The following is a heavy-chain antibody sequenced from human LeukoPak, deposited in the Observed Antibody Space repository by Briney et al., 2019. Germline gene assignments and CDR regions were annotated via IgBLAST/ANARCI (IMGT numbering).Heavy chain of an antibody. J-gene: IGHJ4*02. V-gene: IGHV4-31*03. CDR2: IYYSGST. Sequence: KSSQTLSLTCTVSGGSVSSGSYYWSWIRQHPGKGLEWIGYIYYSGSTYYNPSLKSRVTISADTSKNRFSLKLSSVTAADTAVYYCARQNYYGSGSYMYYFDYWGQGTLVTVSS. CDR1: GGSVSSGSYY. CDR3: ARQNYYGSGSYMYYFDY. D-gene: IGHD3-10*01.